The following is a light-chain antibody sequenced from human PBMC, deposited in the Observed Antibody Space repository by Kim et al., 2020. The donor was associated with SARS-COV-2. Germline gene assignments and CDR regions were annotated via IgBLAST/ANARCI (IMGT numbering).Light chain of an antibody. CDR3: NSYTSSTTLVV. CDR2: DFS. Sequence: SPTISCTGTSSDVGGYNYVSWYQQHPGKAPTLMIYDFSNRPSGVSNRISGSKSGNTASLTISGLQAEDEADYYCNSYTSSTTLVVFGGGTQLTVL. CDR1: SSDVGGYNY. V-gene: IGLV2-14*03. J-gene: IGLJ2*01.